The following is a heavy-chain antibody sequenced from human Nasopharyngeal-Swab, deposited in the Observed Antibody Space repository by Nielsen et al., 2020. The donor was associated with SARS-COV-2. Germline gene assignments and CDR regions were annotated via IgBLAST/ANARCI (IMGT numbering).Heavy chain of an antibody. Sequence: GESLKISCKGSGYSFSNYWIAWVRQMPGKGLEWMAMIYPGDSDTRYRPSFRGQVTVSADKTISTAYLQWSSLKGSDTAMYYCARLGRDTVTVSYYHYGMDVWGQGTTVTVSS. D-gene: IGHD5-18*01. V-gene: IGHV5-51*01. J-gene: IGHJ6*02. CDR3: ARLGRDTVTVSYYHYGMDV. CDR2: IYPGDSDT. CDR1: GYSFSNYW.